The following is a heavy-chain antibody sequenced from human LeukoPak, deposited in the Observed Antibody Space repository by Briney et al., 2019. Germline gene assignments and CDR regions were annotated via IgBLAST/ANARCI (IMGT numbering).Heavy chain of an antibody. CDR2: IYHSGST. CDR1: GYSISSGYY. J-gene: IGHJ4*02. D-gene: IGHD4-11*01. Sequence: SETLSLTCAVSGYSISSGYYWGWIRQPPGEGLEWIGSIYHSGSTYYNPSLKSRVTISVDTSKNQFSLKLSSVTAADTAVYYCARSYSNYQNYFDYWGQGTLVTVSS. CDR3: ARSYSNYQNYFDY. V-gene: IGHV4-38-2*01.